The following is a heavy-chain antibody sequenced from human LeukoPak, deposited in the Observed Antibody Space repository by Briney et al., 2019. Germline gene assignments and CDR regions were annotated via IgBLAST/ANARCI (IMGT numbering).Heavy chain of an antibody. CDR1: GGSISSYY. D-gene: IGHD3-3*01. J-gene: IGHJ6*03. CDR2: IYYSGST. CDR3: ARNKGDYDFWSGYYFSGGTTLYYYYMDV. Sequence: PSETLSLTCTVSGGSISSYYWSWLRQPPGKGLEWIGYIYYSGSTNYNPSLKSRVTISVDTSKNQFSLKLSPVTAADTAVYYCARNKGDYDFWSGYYFSGGTTLYYYYMDVWGKGTTVTVSS. V-gene: IGHV4-59*01.